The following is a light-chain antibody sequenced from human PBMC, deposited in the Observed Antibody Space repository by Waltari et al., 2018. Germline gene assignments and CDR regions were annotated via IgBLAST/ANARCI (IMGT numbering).Light chain of an antibody. J-gene: IGLJ3*02. CDR2: VNSDGSH. CDR3: QTGGHGAWV. V-gene: IGLV4-69*01. CDR1: SGHSRNA. Sequence: QLFRTQTPSASASLGAWVKLPSPLSSGHSRNAFASRPQQPEKGPSYLMKVNSDGSHNKGDEIPDRFSGSSSGAERYRTISSLQSEYEADYYCQTGGHGAWVFGGGTKLTVL.